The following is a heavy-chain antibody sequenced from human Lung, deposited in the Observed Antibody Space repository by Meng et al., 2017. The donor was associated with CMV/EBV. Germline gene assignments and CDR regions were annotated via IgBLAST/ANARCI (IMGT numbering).Heavy chain of an antibody. CDR3: ARDMDYTSAAYDD. Sequence: GGSXRLXCVVSGFNLRDYEVNWVRQAPGKGLEWVAYMTTSGNSIHYAASVRGRFTISRDNAQNSFFLHMDSLRVEDTAVYYCARDMDYTSAAYDDWGQGTLVTVSS. CDR1: GFNLRDYE. V-gene: IGHV3-48*03. CDR2: MTTSGNSI. D-gene: IGHD3-16*01. J-gene: IGHJ1*01.